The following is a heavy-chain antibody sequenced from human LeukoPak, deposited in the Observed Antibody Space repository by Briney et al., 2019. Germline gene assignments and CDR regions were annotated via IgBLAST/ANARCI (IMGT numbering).Heavy chain of an antibody. J-gene: IGHJ4*02. CDR2: ISSSSSYI. D-gene: IGHD4-17*01. Sequence: GGSLRLSYAASGFTFSSYSMNWVRQAPGKGLEWVSSISSSSSYIYYADSVKGRFTISRDNAKNSLYLQMNSLRAEDTAVYYCARGNGDSDFDYWGQGTLVTVSS. CDR3: ARGNGDSDFDY. V-gene: IGHV3-21*01. CDR1: GFTFSSYS.